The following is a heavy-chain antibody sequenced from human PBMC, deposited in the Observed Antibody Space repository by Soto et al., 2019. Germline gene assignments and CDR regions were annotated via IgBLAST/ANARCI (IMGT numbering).Heavy chain of an antibody. V-gene: IGHV3-33*01. CDR1: GFTFSSYG. J-gene: IGHJ4*02. D-gene: IGHD3-22*01. Sequence: QVQLVESGGGVVQPGRSLRLSCAASGFTFSSYGMHWVRQAPGKGLEWVAVIWYDGSNKYYADSVKGRFTISRDNSKNTLYLQMNSLRAEDTAVYYCARDDSSGYYYLLDYWGQGTLVTVSS. CDR3: ARDDSSGYYYLLDY. CDR2: IWYDGSNK.